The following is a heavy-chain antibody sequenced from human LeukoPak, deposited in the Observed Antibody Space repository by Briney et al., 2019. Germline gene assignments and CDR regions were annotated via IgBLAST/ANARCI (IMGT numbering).Heavy chain of an antibody. Sequence: PAQTLSLTGTVSGGSISSGDYYGSWSRQPPGKGLEWIGYIYYSGSTYYNPSLKSRVTISVATSKNQFSLKLSSVTAADTAVYYCARVVVAATPHAFDIWGQGTMVTVSS. D-gene: IGHD2-15*01. V-gene: IGHV4-30-4*01. CDR3: ARVVVAATPHAFDI. CDR2: IYYSGST. CDR1: GGSISSGDYY. J-gene: IGHJ3*02.